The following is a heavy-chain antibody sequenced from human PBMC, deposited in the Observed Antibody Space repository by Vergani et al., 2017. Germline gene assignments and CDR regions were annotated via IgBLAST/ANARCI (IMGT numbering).Heavy chain of an antibody. V-gene: IGHV3-49*04. CDR2: IRSKAYGGTT. CDR3: YYDFWAGYESGDV. Sequence: EVQLVESGGGLVQPGRSLRLSCTASGFTFGDYAMSWVRQAPGKGLEWVGFIRSKAYGGTTEYASSVKGRFTISRDDSKSIAYLQMNRLTIEDTAVYYCYYDFWAGYESGDVWGKGTTVTVSS. D-gene: IGHD3-3*01. J-gene: IGHJ6*04. CDR1: GFTFGDYA.